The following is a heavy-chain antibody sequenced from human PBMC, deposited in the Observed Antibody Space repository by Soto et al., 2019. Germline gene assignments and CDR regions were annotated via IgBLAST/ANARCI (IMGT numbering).Heavy chain of an antibody. J-gene: IGHJ3*02. V-gene: IGHV1-69*02. CDR3: ASYYDSSGYYSLHAFDI. CDR2: IIPILGIA. CDR1: GGTFSSYT. Sequence: QVQLVQSGAEVKKPGSSVKVSCKASGGTFSSYTISWVRQAPGQGLEWMGRIIPILGIANYAQKFQGRVTITADKSTSTDYMELSSLRSEDTAVYYCASYYDSSGYYSLHAFDIWGQGTMVTVSS. D-gene: IGHD3-22*01.